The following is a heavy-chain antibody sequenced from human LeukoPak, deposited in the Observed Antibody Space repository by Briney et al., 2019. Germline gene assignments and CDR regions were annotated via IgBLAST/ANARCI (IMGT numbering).Heavy chain of an antibody. J-gene: IGHJ4*02. CDR2: IYYSGST. D-gene: IGHD5-18*01. V-gene: IGHV4-31*03. Sequence: SETLSLTCTVSGGSISSGGYYWSWIRQHPGEGLEWIGYIYYSGSTYYNPSLKSRVTISVDTSKNQFSLKLSSVTAADTAVYYCARRLSYSYGSLDYWGQGTLVTVSS. CDR3: ARRLSYSYGSLDY. CDR1: GGSISSGGYY.